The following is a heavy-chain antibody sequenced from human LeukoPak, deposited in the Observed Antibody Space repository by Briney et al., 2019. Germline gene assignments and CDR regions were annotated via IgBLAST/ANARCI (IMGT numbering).Heavy chain of an antibody. D-gene: IGHD3-10*01. Sequence: GGSLRLSCAASGFTFSSYAMSWVRQAPGKGLEWVSAISGSGGSTYYADSVKGRFTISRDNSKNTLYLQMNSLRAEDTAVYYCAKRTYYYGSGSSDDAFDIWGQGTMVTVSS. J-gene: IGHJ3*02. CDR3: AKRTYYYGSGSSDDAFDI. V-gene: IGHV3-23*01. CDR2: ISGSGGST. CDR1: GFTFSSYA.